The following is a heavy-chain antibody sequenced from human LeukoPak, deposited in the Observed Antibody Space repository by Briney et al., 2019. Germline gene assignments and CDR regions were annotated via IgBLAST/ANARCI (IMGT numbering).Heavy chain of an antibody. CDR1: GGSISSSNW. D-gene: IGHD5-18*01. J-gene: IGHJ4*02. CDR3: ARIGYGRPFDY. V-gene: IGHV4-4*02. Sequence: SETLSLTCAVSGGSISSSNWWSWVRQPPGKGLEWIGEIYHSGSTNYNPSLKSRVTISVDTSKNQFSLKLSSVTAADTAVYYCARIGYGRPFDYWGQGTLVTVSS. CDR2: IYHSGST.